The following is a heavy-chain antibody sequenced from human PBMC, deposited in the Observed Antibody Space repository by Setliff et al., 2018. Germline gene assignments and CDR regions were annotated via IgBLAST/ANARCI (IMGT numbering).Heavy chain of an antibody. CDR2: IYNSGTT. J-gene: IGHJ4*02. CDR3: ARESRFGYSGYDCAFDY. CDR1: GGSISTYH. Sequence: PSETLSLTCNVSGGSISTYHWSWIRQPPGKRLEWIGYIYNSGTTNYNPSLKSRVTISVDTSKNQFFLNLDSVTAADTALYYCARESRFGYSGYDCAFDYWGQGMLVTVSS. D-gene: IGHD5-12*01. V-gene: IGHV4-4*08.